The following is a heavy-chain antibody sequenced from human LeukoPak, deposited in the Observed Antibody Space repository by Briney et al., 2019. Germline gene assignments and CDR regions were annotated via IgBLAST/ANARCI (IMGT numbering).Heavy chain of an antibody. CDR2: IKEDGTEK. J-gene: IGHJ4*02. CDR1: GFTFSSYW. Sequence: PGGSLRLSCAVSGFTFSSYWMSWVRQAPGKGLEWVANIKEDGTEKYYQDYVKGRFTISRDNAKNSLYLQMNSLRAEDTAVYYCAREVVLSTSAWFEYWGQGTLVTVSS. D-gene: IGHD3-22*01. V-gene: IGHV3-7*01. CDR3: AREVVLSTSAWFEY.